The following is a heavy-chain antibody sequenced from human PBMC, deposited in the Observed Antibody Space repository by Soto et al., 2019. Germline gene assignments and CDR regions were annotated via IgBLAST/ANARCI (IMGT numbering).Heavy chain of an antibody. D-gene: IGHD3-10*01. V-gene: IGHV1-58*01. CDR3: AAGVSGGKDY. J-gene: IGHJ4*02. CDR2: IVVGSGNT. CDR1: GFTFSTSA. Sequence: SVKVSCKTSGFTFSTSAVQWVRQARGQSFEWIGWIVVGSGNTTYAQRFQERVTMTRDMPTSTAYLELSSLRSEDTAVYYCAAGVSGGKDYWGQGTLVTVSS.